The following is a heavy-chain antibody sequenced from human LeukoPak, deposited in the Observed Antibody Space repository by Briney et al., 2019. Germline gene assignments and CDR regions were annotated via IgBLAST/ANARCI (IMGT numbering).Heavy chain of an antibody. V-gene: IGHV3-23*01. CDR2: ISSSGSST. D-gene: IGHD3-16*01. J-gene: IGHJ4*02. CDR3: AKDGPGVWGYFDY. CDR1: GFTFSTYA. Sequence: GGSLRLSCSASGFTFSTYAMNWVRQAPGKGLEWVSTISSSGSSTYYADSVKGRFTISRDKSKNTLYLQMNSLRADDTAIYYCAKDGPGVWGYFDYWGQGTLVIVSS.